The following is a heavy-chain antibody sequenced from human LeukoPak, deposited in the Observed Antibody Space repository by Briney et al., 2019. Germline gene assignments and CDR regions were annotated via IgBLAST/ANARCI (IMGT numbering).Heavy chain of an antibody. V-gene: IGHV4-34*01. CDR3: ARGGYCSSTSCYVGYYYYYGMDV. D-gene: IGHD2-2*01. J-gene: IGHJ6*02. CDR2: INHRGST. CDR1: GGFFSGYY. Sequence: SETLSLTCAVYGGFFSGYYWSWIRQPPGNGLEWIGEINHRGSTNYNPSLKSRVTISVDTSKNQFSLKLSSVTAADTAVYYCARGGYCSSTSCYVGYYYYYGMDVWGQGTTVTVSS.